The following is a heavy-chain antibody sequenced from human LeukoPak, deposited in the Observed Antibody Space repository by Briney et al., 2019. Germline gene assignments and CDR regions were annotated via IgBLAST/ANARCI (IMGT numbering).Heavy chain of an antibody. CDR2: IYTSGST. D-gene: IGHD3-10*01. CDR1: GVSINNYY. V-gene: IGHV4-4*07. Sequence: PSETLSLTCTVSGVSINNYYRSWIRQPAGKGLEWIGRIYTSGSTNYNPSLKSRITMSVDTSKNQFSLKLSSVTAADTAVYYCARHNGYGSGSYYLHHWFDPWGQGTLVTVSS. J-gene: IGHJ5*02. CDR3: ARHNGYGSGSYYLHHWFDP.